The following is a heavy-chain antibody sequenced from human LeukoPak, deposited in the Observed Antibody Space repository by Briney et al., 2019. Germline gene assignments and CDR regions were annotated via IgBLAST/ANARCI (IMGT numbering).Heavy chain of an antibody. J-gene: IGHJ4*02. CDR2: INPSGGST. D-gene: IGHD6-19*01. Sequence: ASVKVSCKASGYTFTSYYMHWVRQAPGQGLEWMGIINPSGGSTSYAQKFQGRVTMTRDTSTSTVYMELSSLRSEDTAVYYCARHPYSSGWYGGFDQWGQGTLVTVSS. CDR1: GYTFTSYY. V-gene: IGHV1-46*01. CDR3: ARHPYSSGWYGGFDQ.